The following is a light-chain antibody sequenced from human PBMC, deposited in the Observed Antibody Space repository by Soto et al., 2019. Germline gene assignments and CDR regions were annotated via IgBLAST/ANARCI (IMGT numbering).Light chain of an antibody. CDR1: QSISSY. Sequence: DIQMTQSPSSLSASVGDRVTITCRASQSISSYLNWYQQKPGKAPKLLISATSTLQSGVPSRFSGRGSGTNFTLTISSLQPEDFATYYCQQYESLPLTFGQGTRLEIK. J-gene: IGKJ5*01. V-gene: IGKV1-39*01. CDR3: QQYESLPLT. CDR2: ATS.